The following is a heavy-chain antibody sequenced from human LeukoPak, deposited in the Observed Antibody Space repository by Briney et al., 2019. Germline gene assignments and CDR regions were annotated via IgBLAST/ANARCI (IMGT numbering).Heavy chain of an antibody. V-gene: IGHV1-24*01. J-gene: IGHJ4*02. CDR1: GYTLTELS. CDR3: ATRGTLAARRREDFDY. D-gene: IGHD6-6*01. Sequence: ASVKVSCKVSGYTLTELSMHWVRQAPGKGLEWMGGFDPEDGETIYAQKFQGRVTMTEDTSTDTAYMELSSLRSEDTAVYYCATRGTLAARRREDFDYWGQGTLVTVSS. CDR2: FDPEDGET.